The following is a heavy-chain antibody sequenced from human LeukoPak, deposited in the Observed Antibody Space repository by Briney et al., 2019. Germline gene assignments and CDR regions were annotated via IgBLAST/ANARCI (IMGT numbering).Heavy chain of an antibody. CDR2: XXXXFGTA. CDR3: ARDPVGESGIAAAGPIDY. D-gene: IGHD6-13*01. J-gene: IGHJ4*02. V-gene: IGHV1-69*13. CDR1: GGTFSSXX. Sequence: SVKVYCTASGGTFSSXXXSWVRQAPGQXLXXXXXXXXXFGTANYAQKFQGRVTITADESTSTAYMELSSLRSEDTAVYYCARDPVGESGIAAAGPIDYWGQGTLVTVSS.